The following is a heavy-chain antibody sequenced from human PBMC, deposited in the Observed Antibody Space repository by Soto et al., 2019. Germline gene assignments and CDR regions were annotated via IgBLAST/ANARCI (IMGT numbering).Heavy chain of an antibody. CDR1: GFTSSSFV. V-gene: IGHV3-30*18. Sequence: QVQLVESGGGVVQPGTSLRLSCAASGFTSSSFVIHWVRQAPGKGLEWLAVISSDGNNQYYADSVKGRFTISRDNSKKTLYLQVNSLRAEDTAVYFCPKERGVLDAFDIWGQGTMVTVS. CDR3: PKERGVLDAFDI. CDR2: ISSDGNNQ. D-gene: IGHD3-10*01. J-gene: IGHJ3*02.